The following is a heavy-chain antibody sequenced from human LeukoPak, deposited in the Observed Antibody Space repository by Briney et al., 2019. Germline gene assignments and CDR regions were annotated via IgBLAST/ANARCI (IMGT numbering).Heavy chain of an antibody. CDR3: GKDGTSLVAFDI. Sequence: GGSLRLSCAASGFTFSSYGMHWVRQAPGKGLEWVAFIRYDGSNKYYADSVKGRFTISRDNSKNTLYLQMNSLRAEDTAVYYCGKDGTSLVAFDIWGQGTMVTVSS. CDR2: IRYDGSNK. V-gene: IGHV3-30*02. CDR1: GFTFSSYG. D-gene: IGHD1-26*01. J-gene: IGHJ3*02.